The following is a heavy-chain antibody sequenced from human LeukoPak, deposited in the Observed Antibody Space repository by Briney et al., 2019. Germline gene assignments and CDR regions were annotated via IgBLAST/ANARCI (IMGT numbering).Heavy chain of an antibody. V-gene: IGHV4-4*02. CDR1: GGSISSSNW. D-gene: IGHD1-7*01. Sequence: SETLSLTCAVSGGSISSSNWWSWVRQPPGKGLEWIGEIYHSGSTNCNPSLKSRVTISVDKSKNQFSLKLSSVTAADTAVYYCARTNPWELKYYFDYWGQGTLVTVSS. CDR3: ARTNPWELKYYFDY. J-gene: IGHJ4*02. CDR2: IYHSGST.